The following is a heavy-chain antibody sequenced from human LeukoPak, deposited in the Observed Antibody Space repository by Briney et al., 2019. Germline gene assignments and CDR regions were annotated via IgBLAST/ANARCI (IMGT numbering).Heavy chain of an antibody. D-gene: IGHD3-3*01. V-gene: IGHV4-61*05. CDR2: IYTSGST. Sequence: SETLSLTCNVSGGSISGSRRYWGWVRQPPGGGLEWIGRIYTSGSTNYNPSLKSRVTISVDKSRNQFSLKLSSVTAADTAVYYCARDSYDFWSGDNQGYFDYWGQGTLVTVSS. CDR1: GGSISGSRRY. CDR3: ARDSYDFWSGDNQGYFDY. J-gene: IGHJ4*02.